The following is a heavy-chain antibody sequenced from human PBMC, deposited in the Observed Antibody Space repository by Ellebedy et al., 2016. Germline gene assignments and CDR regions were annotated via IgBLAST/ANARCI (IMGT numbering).Heavy chain of an antibody. CDR1: GGSFSGYY. J-gene: IGHJ6*03. Sequence: SETLSLXXAVYGGSFSGYYWSWIRQPPGKGLEWIGEINHSGSTNYNPSLKSRVTISVDTSKNQFSLKLTSVTAADTAVYYCATNYYYYYMDVWGKGTTVTVSS. V-gene: IGHV4-34*01. CDR3: ATNYYYYYMDV. CDR2: INHSGST.